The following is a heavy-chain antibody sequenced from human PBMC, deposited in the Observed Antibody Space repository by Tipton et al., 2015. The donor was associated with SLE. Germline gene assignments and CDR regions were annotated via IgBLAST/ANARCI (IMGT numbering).Heavy chain of an antibody. CDR2: IYYSGST. CDR1: GGSISSSSYY. CDR3: ARQGGLGANY. Sequence: TLSLTCTVSGGSISSSSYYWGWIRQPPGKGLEWIGSIYYSGSTYYNPSLKSRVTISVDTSKNQFSLKLSSATAADTAVYYCARQGGLGANYWGQGTLVTVSS. V-gene: IGHV4-39*01. D-gene: IGHD3-16*01. J-gene: IGHJ4*02.